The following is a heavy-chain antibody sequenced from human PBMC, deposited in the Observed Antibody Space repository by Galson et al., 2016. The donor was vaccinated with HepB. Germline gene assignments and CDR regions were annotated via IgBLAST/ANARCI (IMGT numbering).Heavy chain of an antibody. V-gene: IGHV3-48*03. J-gene: IGHJ6*02. D-gene: IGHD2-21*02. CDR3: ARGQGDGRFAMDV. CDR1: GFSFSRYG. CDR2: IGTGGINR. Sequence: SLRLSCAASGFSFSRYGMNWVRQAPGKGLEWLSYIGTGGINRFSAGSVMGRFTISRDDVKSSLYLQMNSLRADDRAAYFCARGQGDGRFAMDVWGQGTTVIVS.